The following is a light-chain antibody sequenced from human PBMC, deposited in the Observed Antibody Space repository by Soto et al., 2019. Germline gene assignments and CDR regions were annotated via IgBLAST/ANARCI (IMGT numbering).Light chain of an antibody. J-gene: IGKJ5*01. V-gene: IGKV3-15*01. CDR3: QQYNNWPST. Sequence: EVVLTPSPATLSVSPGEGASLSCRASQSVNSLLAWYQQKPGQAPRLLIYAASTRATGIPDRFSGSGSGTEFTLTISSLQSEDFAVYYCQQYNNWPSTFGQGTRLDIK. CDR2: AAS. CDR1: QSVNSL.